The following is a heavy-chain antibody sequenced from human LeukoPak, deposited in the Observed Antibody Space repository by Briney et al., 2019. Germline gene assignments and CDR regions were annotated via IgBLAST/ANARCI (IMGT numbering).Heavy chain of an antibody. CDR2: IYYSGST. J-gene: IGHJ6*02. D-gene: IGHD6-13*01. CDR3: ARHRSSSWYYYGMDV. CDR1: GGSISSYY. V-gene: IGHV4-59*08. Sequence: SETLSLTCTVSGGSISSYYWSWIRQPPGKGLEWIGYIYYSGSTNYNPSLKSRVTISVDTSKNQFSLKLSSVTAADTAVYYCARHRSSSWYYYGMDVWGQGTTVTVSS.